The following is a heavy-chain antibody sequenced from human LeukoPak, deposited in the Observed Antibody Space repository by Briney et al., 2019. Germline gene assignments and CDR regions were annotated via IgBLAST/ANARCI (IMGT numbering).Heavy chain of an antibody. CDR3: ASTTRAIDDAFDI. CDR2: ISAYNGNT. J-gene: IGHJ3*02. D-gene: IGHD1-26*01. V-gene: IGHV1-18*01. CDR1: GYTFTNYD. Sequence: GASVKVSCKASGYTFTNYDINWVRQAPGQGLEWMGWISAYNGNTNYAQKLQGRVTMTTDTSTSTAYMELRSLRSDDTAVYYCASTTRAIDDAFDIWGQGTMVTVSS.